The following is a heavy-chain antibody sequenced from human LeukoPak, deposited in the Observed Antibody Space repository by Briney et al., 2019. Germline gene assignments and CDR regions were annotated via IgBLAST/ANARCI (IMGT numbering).Heavy chain of an antibody. J-gene: IGHJ3*02. D-gene: IGHD3-22*01. CDR3: AKDIGKYYYDSSGYYGGSAFDI. Sequence: GGSLRLSCAASGFTVSSNYMSWVRQAPGKGLEWVSGISWNSGSIGYADSVKGRFTISRDNAKNSLYLQMNSLRAEDTALYYCAKDIGKYYYDSSGYYGGSAFDIWGQGTMVTVSS. CDR1: GFTVSSNY. CDR2: ISWNSGSI. V-gene: IGHV3-9*01.